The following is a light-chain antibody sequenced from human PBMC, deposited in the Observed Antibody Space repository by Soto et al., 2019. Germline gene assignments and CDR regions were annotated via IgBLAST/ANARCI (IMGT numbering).Light chain of an antibody. V-gene: IGKV3-11*01. CDR1: QSVSSY. J-gene: IGKJ4*01. Sequence: EIVLTQSPVTLSLSPGERATLSCRASQSVSSYLAWYQQRPGQAPRLLIYDASNRATGIPARFSGSGSGTDFTLTISSLEPEDFAVYYCQQRSNWPPDLTFGGGTKVDIK. CDR3: QQRSNWPPDLT. CDR2: DAS.